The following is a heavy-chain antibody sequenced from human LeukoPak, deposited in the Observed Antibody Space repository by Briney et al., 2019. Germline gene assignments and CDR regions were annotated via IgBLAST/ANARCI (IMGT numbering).Heavy chain of an antibody. V-gene: IGHV3-21*04. D-gene: IGHD3-10*01. CDR2: ISSSSSYI. J-gene: IGHJ6*02. CDR1: GFTFSSYS. CDR3: AKHYSPHYYGMDV. Sequence: PGGSLRLSCAASGFTFSSYSMNRVRQAPGKGLEWVSSISSSSSYIYYADSVKGRFTISRDNSKNTLYLQMSSLRAEDTAVYYCAKHYSPHYYGMDVWGQGTTVTVSS.